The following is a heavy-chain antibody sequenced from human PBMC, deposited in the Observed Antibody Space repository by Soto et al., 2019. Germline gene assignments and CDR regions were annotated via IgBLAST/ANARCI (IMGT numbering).Heavy chain of an antibody. CDR3: ARVENSYYYYYMDV. V-gene: IGHV3-7*04. Sequence: EVQLVESGGGLVQPGGSLRLSCAASGFTFSSYWMSWVRQAPGKGLEWVANIKQDGSEKYYVDSVKGRFTISRDNAKNSLYLQMNSLRAEDTAVYYCARVENSYYYYYMDVWGKGTTVTVSS. D-gene: IGHD1-26*01. J-gene: IGHJ6*03. CDR1: GFTFSSYW. CDR2: IKQDGSEK.